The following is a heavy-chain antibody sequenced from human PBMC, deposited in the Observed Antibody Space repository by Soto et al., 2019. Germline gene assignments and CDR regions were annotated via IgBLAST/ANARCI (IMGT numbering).Heavy chain of an antibody. D-gene: IGHD2-15*01. J-gene: IGHJ6*01. CDR3: ARGAYCIGGSCSPSYGMDV. CDR2: IYSGVRT. Sequence: EVQLVESGGGLIQPGGSLRLSCAASGFTVSSNYMSWVRQAPGKGLEWVSVIYSGVRTYYADSVRGRFTISRDNSXNXLXXQRNTLRVEDTAVYYCARGAYCIGGSCSPSYGMDVWGQGTTVTVSS. CDR1: GFTVSSNY. V-gene: IGHV3-53*01.